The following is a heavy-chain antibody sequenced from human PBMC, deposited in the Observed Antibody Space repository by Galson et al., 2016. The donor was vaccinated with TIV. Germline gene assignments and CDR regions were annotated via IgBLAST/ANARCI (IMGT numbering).Heavy chain of an antibody. CDR3: AKDRDLYPPFMGTFDH. J-gene: IGHJ4*02. CDR2: IYGDGRT. Sequence: LRLSCAASGFIVDDNYMTWIRQAPGKGLEWVSVIYGDGRTYYTDSVRGRFTISRDNSKNTLYLQMNSLRAEDTAVYYCAKDRDLYPPFMGTFDHWGQGTMVTVSS. V-gene: IGHV3-66*02. D-gene: IGHD7-27*01. CDR1: GFIVDDNY.